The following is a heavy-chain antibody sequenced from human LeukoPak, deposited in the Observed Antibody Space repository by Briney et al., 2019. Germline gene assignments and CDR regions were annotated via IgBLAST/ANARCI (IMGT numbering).Heavy chain of an antibody. CDR1: GFTFSSYS. Sequence: GGSLRLSCAASGFTFSSYSMNWVRQAPGKGLEWVSSISSSSSYIYYADSVKGRFTISRDNAKNSPYLQMNSLRADDTAVYYCARPDWSGPYYFDYWGQGTLVTVSS. CDR2: ISSSSSYI. D-gene: IGHD3-3*01. CDR3: ARPDWSGPYYFDY. J-gene: IGHJ4*02. V-gene: IGHV3-21*01.